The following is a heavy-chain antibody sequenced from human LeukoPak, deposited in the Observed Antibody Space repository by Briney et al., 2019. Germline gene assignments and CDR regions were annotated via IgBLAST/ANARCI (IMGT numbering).Heavy chain of an antibody. D-gene: IGHD6-19*01. V-gene: IGHV3-23*01. CDR3: AKGSGSGWYGWFAP. Sequence: GESLRLSCAASGFTFSGYAMYWVRRAPGKGLEWVSSIEASGGATYYADSVKGRFTISRDNSKNTFYLQMNSLRAEDTALYYCAKGSGSGWYGWFAPWGQGTLVTVSS. CDR1: GFTFSGYA. CDR2: IEASGGAT. J-gene: IGHJ5*02.